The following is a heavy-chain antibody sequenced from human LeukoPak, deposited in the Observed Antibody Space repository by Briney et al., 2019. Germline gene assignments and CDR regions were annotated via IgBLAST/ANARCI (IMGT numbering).Heavy chain of an antibody. CDR3: ARSGMVATGYYFDY. Sequence: GRSLRLSCAASGFTVSSNYMSWVRQAPGKGLEWVSVIYSGGSTYYADSVKGRFTISRDNSKNTLYLQMNSLRAEDTAVYYCARSGMVATGYYFDYWGQGTLVTVSS. CDR2: IYSGGST. J-gene: IGHJ4*02. CDR1: GFTVSSNY. V-gene: IGHV3-66*01. D-gene: IGHD5-12*01.